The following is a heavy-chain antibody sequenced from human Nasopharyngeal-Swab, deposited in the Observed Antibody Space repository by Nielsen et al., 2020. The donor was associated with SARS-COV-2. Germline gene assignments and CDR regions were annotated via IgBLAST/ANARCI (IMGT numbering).Heavy chain of an antibody. CDR3: ARDSGSYYGESYFDY. V-gene: IGHV4-38-2*02. CDR1: GYSISSGYY. Sequence: SETLPLTCTVSGYSISSGYYWGWIRQPPGKGLEWIGSIYHSGSTYYNPSLKSRVTISVDTSKNQFSLKLSSVTAADTAVYYCARDSGSYYGESYFDYWGQGTLVTVSS. J-gene: IGHJ4*02. CDR2: IYHSGST. D-gene: IGHD1-26*01.